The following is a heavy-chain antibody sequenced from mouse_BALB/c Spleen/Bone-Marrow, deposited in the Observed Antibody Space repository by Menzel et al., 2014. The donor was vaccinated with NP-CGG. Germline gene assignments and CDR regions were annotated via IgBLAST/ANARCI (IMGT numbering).Heavy chain of an antibody. V-gene: IGHV1S29*02. CDR3: ARGWLLSWFAY. D-gene: IGHD2-3*01. CDR1: GYTFTDYN. Sequence: VQLQQSGPELVKPGASVKISCKASGYTFTDYNMHWVKQSHGRSLEWIGYIYPYNGGTGYNQKFKSKATLTVDNSSSTAYMELRSLTSEDSAVYYSARGWLLSWFAYWGQGTLVTVSA. J-gene: IGHJ3*01. CDR2: IYPYNGGT.